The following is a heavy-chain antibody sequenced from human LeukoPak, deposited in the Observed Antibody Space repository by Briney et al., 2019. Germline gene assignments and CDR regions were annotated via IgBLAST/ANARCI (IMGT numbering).Heavy chain of an antibody. V-gene: IGHV4-59*01. Sequence: PSETLSLTCTVSGGXISSYYWSWIRQPPGKGLEWIGYIYYSGSTNYNPSLKSRVTISVDTSKNRFSLKLSSVTAADTAVYYCASSALWFGNGGWFDPWGQGTLVTVSS. D-gene: IGHD3-10*01. CDR3: ASSALWFGNGGWFDP. J-gene: IGHJ5*02. CDR1: GGXISSYY. CDR2: IYYSGST.